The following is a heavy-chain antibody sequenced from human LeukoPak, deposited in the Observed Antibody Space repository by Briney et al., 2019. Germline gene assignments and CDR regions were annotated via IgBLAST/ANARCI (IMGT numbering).Heavy chain of an antibody. CDR2: IYYSGST. J-gene: IGHJ4*02. CDR3: ARDGGTLYDSSGYYDY. CDR1: GGSISSGGYY. V-gene: IGHV4-31*03. D-gene: IGHD3-22*01. Sequence: SETLSLTCTVPGGSISSGGYYWSWIRQHPGKGLEWIGYIYYSGSTYYNPSLKSRVTISVDTSKNQFSLKLSSVTAADTAVYYCARDGGTLYDSSGYYDYWGQGTLVTVPS.